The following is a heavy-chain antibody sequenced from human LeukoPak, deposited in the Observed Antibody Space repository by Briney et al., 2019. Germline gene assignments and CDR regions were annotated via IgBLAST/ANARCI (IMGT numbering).Heavy chain of an antibody. D-gene: IGHD6-13*01. CDR3: ARGVRIAVADY. CDR2: ISDRSTYI. CDR1: GFAFSSYD. V-gene: IGHV3-21*01. J-gene: IGHJ4*02. Sequence: PGGSLRVSCAASGFAFSSYDMNWVRQAPGKGLEWVSSISDRSTYIYYADSLKGRFTISRDNAKNSLYLQINSLRVEDTAVYYCARGVRIAVADYWGQGTLVTVSS.